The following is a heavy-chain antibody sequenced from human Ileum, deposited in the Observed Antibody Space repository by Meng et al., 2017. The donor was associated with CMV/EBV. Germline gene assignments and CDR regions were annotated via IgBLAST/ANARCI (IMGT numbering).Heavy chain of an antibody. Sequence: GESLKISCAASGFTFSTYWMSWVRQAPGDGLEWVANIRQDGSDKYYVDSVRGRFTISRDNAQNSLYLQINSLRAEDSAVYYCARGDGSIHASRLLDYWGQGTLVTVSS. V-gene: IGHV3-7*01. CDR1: GFTFSTYW. CDR2: IRQDGSDK. D-gene: IGHD2-15*01. CDR3: ARGDGSIHASRLLDY. J-gene: IGHJ4*02.